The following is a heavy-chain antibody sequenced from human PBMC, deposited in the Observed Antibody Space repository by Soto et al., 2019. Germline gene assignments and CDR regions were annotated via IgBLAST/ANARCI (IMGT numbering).Heavy chain of an antibody. CDR3: ARRVQQRVRGWCDT. D-gene: IGHD6-6*01. V-gene: IGHV5-51*01. CDR1: GYSFSTYW. J-gene: IGHJ5*02. CDR2: IYPGDSDT. Sequence: GESLKISCKASGYSFSTYWIGWVRQMPGKGLEWMGFIYPGDSDTRYSPSFQGQVTISVDKSTSTTYLQWSSLKASDTAIYYCARRVQQRVRGWCDTWGQGTQVTVSS.